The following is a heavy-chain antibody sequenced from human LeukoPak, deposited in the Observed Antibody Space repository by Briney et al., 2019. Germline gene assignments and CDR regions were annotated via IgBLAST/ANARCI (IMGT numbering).Heavy chain of an antibody. CDR3: ARGSGIAVAGEFDF. D-gene: IGHD6-19*01. V-gene: IGHV1-2*02. J-gene: IGHJ4*02. CDR2: INPNSGGT. CDR1: GYTFTGYY. Sequence: ASVKVSCKASGYTFTGYYMYWVRQAPGQGLEWMGWINPNSGGTNYAQKFQGRVTMTRDTSISTAYMDLSRLRSDDTAVYYCARGSGIAVAGEFDFWGQGTLVTVSS.